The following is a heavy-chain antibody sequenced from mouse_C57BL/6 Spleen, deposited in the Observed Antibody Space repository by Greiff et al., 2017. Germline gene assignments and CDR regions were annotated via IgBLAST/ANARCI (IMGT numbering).Heavy chain of an antibody. Sequence: VKLVESGAELVRPGASVKLSCKASGYTFTDYYINWVKQRPGQGLEWIARIYPGSGNTYYNEKFKGKATLTAEKSSSTAYMQLSSLTSEDSAVYFCARETGTRYFDVWGTGTTGTVSS. J-gene: IGHJ1*03. V-gene: IGHV1-76*01. CDR2: IYPGSGNT. CDR3: ARETGTRYFDV. CDR1: GYTFTDYY. D-gene: IGHD4-1*01.